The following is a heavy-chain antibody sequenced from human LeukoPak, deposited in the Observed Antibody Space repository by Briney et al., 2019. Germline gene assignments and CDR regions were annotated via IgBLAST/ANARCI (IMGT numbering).Heavy chain of an antibody. CDR1: GFTFSSYS. V-gene: IGHV3-21*01. J-gene: IGHJ4*02. CDR2: ISIRSSYI. D-gene: IGHD6-13*01. Sequence: GGSLRLSCAASGFTFSSYSINWVRQAPGKGLEWVSSISIRSSYIYYADSVKGRFTISRDDAKNSLYLQMNSLRAEDTAVYYCARYPDSSSWYYFDYWGQGTLVTVSS. CDR3: ARYPDSSSWYYFDY.